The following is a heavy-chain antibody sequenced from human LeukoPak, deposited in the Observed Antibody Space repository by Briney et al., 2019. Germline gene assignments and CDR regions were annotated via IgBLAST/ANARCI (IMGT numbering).Heavy chain of an antibody. V-gene: IGHV6-1*01. J-gene: IGHJ4*02. CDR3: ARALERYYFDS. Sequence: SQTLSLTCALSGDTFSSNSGGWNWLRQSPSRGLEWLGRTYYISRWFHDYAPSVKGRIIITSDTSNNQFSLHLSSVTPDDTAVYYCARALERYYFDSWGQGTLVTVSS. D-gene: IGHD1-1*01. CDR2: TYYISRWFH. CDR1: GDTFSSNSGG.